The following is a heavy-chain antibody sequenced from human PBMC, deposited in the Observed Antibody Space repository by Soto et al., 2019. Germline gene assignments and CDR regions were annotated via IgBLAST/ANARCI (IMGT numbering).Heavy chain of an antibody. V-gene: IGHV3-73*01. CDR3: TRRRGQEYYFDY. CDR2: IRSKANSYAT. J-gene: IGHJ4*02. CDR1: GFTYGGFD. Sequence: GGSLRHPCASSGFTYGGFDMHGVGQASGKWLELVGRIRSKANSYATAYAASVKGRFTISRDDSKNTAYLQMNSLKTEDTAVYYCTRRRGQEYYFDYWGQGTLVTVAS.